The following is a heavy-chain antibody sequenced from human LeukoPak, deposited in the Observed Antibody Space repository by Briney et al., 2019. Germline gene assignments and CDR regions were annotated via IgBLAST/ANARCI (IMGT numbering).Heavy chain of an antibody. CDR1: GLTFSSYW. V-gene: IGHV3-7*01. CDR3: ARNGDYYDSSGSPHDAFDM. CDR2: INPDGSQK. D-gene: IGHD3-22*01. Sequence: GGSLRLSCAASGLTFSSYWMSWVRQAPGKGLEWGANINPDGSQKYYVDSVKGRFTISRDNAKNSLYLQMNSLRAEDTAVYYCARNGDYYDSSGSPHDAFDMWGQGTMVTVSS. J-gene: IGHJ3*02.